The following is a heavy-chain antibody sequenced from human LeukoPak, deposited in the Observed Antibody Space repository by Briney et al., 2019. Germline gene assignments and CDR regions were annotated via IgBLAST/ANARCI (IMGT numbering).Heavy chain of an antibody. CDR2: IKSKTDGETT. D-gene: IGHD4-17*01. V-gene: IGHV3-15*01. CDR1: GFTFSNAW. Sequence: PGGSLRLSCAASGFTFSNAWMSWVRQAPGKGLEWVGRIKSKTDGETTDYAAPVKGRFTISRDDSKNTLYLQMNSLKSEDTAVYFCAKVERGLLTVTTLFDYWGQGTLVTVSS. CDR3: AKVERGLLTVTTLFDY. J-gene: IGHJ4*02.